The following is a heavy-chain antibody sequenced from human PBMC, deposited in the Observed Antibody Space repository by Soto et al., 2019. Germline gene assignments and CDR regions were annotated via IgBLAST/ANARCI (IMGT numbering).Heavy chain of an antibody. CDR2: IYYSGST. V-gene: IGHV4-59*01. Sequence: PSETLSVTCTLARGSISRCCWSWIRQPPGKGLEWIGYIYYSGSTNYNPSLKSRVTISVDTSKNQFSLKLSSVTAADTAVYYCARVWGGAFDIWGQGTMVT. D-gene: IGHD3-10*01. J-gene: IGHJ3*02. CDR3: ARVWGGAFDI. CDR1: RGSISRCC.